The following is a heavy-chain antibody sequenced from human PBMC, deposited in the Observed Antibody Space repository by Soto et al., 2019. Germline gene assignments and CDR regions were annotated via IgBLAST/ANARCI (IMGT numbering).Heavy chain of an antibody. J-gene: IGHJ4*02. CDR2: ISYDGSNK. V-gene: IGHV3-30*18. Sequence: QVQLVESGGGVVQPGRSLRLSCAAPGFTFSSYGMHWVRQAPGKGLEWVAVISYDGSNKYYADSVKGRFTISRDNSKNTLYLQMNSLRAEDTAVYYCAKDVSSTSGDVYFDYWGQGTLVTVSS. CDR1: GFTFSSYG. CDR3: AKDVSSTSGDVYFDY. D-gene: IGHD2-2*01.